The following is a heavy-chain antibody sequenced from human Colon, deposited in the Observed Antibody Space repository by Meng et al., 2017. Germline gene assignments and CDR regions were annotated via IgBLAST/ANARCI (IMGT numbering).Heavy chain of an antibody. V-gene: IGHV1-69*05. CDR3: ARGRRYCSGGSCSSDWFDP. Sequence: SVKVSCKASGGTFSSYAISWVRQAPGQGLEWMAGIIPIFGTANYAQKFQGRVTITTDESTSTAYMELSSLRSEDTAVYYCARGRRYCSGGSCSSDWFDPWGQGTLVTVSS. J-gene: IGHJ5*02. D-gene: IGHD2-15*01. CDR2: IIPIFGTA. CDR1: GGTFSSYA.